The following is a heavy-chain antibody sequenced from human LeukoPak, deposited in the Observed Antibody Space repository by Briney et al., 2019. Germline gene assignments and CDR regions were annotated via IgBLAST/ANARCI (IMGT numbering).Heavy chain of an antibody. Sequence: PSETLSLTCAVSGYSISSGYYWGWTRQPPGKGLGWIGSIYHSGSTYYNPSLKSRVTISVDTSKNQFSLKLSSVTAADTAVYYCARTSSMVRGVIGGFLRYWGQGTLVTVSS. D-gene: IGHD3-10*01. J-gene: IGHJ4*02. CDR2: IYHSGST. CDR3: ARTSSMVRGVIGGFLRY. CDR1: GYSISSGYY. V-gene: IGHV4-38-2*01.